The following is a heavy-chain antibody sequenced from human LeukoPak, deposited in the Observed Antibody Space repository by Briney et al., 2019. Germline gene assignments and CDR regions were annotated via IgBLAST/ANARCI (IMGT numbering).Heavy chain of an antibody. J-gene: IGHJ4*02. CDR1: GGSISSGDYY. CDR2: IYYSGST. D-gene: IGHD1-1*01. Sequence: SETLSLTCTVSGGSISSGDYYWSWIRQPPGKGLEWIGFIYYSGSTYYNPSLKSRVTISVDTSKNQFSLKLSSVTAADTAVYYCARGTTHRDLDYWGQGTLVTVSS. V-gene: IGHV4-30-4*08. CDR3: ARGTTHRDLDY.